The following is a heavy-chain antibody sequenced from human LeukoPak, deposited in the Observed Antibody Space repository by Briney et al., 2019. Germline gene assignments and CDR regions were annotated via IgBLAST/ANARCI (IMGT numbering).Heavy chain of an antibody. CDR3: AKDVGWSPRYYFDN. V-gene: IGHV3-23*01. Sequence: GGSLRLSCAASAFTFSSYAMNWVRQAPGKGLEWVSTISGSGGSTYHPDSVKGRFTISRDNSKNTLSLQMNSLRAEDTAVYFCAKDVGWSPRYYFDNWGQGTLVTVSS. CDR2: ISGSGGST. J-gene: IGHJ4*02. D-gene: IGHD3-3*01. CDR1: AFTFSSYA.